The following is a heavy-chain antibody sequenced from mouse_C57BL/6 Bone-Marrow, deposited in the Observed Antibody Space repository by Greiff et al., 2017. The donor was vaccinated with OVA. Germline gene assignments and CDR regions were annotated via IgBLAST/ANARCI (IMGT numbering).Heavy chain of an antibody. J-gene: IGHJ2*01. V-gene: IGHV3-6*01. CDR3: AREGYDGALFDY. D-gene: IGHD2-2*01. CDR1: GYSITSGYY. CDR2: ISYDGSN. Sequence: DVKLQESGPGLVKPSQSLSLTCSVTGYSITSGYYWNWIRQFPGNKLEWMGYISYDGSNNYNPSLKNRISITRDTSKNQFFLKLNSVTTEDTATYYCAREGYDGALFDYWGQGTTLTVSS.